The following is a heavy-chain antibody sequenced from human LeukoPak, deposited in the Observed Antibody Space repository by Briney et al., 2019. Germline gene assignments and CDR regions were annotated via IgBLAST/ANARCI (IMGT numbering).Heavy chain of an antibody. V-gene: IGHV3-74*01. CDR2: ISPTGSTT. Sequence: QTGGSLRLSCTASGFSFSGHWMHWAGHLPGKGLVWVSRISPTGSTTSYADSVKGRFTVSRDNAKNTLYLQVNNLRAEDTAVYYCARGPNSNWSGLDFWGQGTLLTVSS. J-gene: IGHJ4*02. D-gene: IGHD6-6*01. CDR3: ARGPNSNWSGLDF. CDR1: GFSFSGHW.